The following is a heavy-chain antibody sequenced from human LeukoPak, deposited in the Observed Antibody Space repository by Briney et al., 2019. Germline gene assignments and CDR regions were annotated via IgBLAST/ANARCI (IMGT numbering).Heavy chain of an antibody. Sequence: GGSLRLSCAASGFTFNNYAMTWVRQAPGKGLEWVSVINGGSGISYYADSVKGRFTVSRDNSKNTLYLQMNSLRDEDTAVYYCAKGQGYNYGDSIDYWGQGTLVTVSS. D-gene: IGHD5-18*01. J-gene: IGHJ4*02. CDR1: GFTFNNYA. CDR3: AKGQGYNYGDSIDY. V-gene: IGHV3-23*01. CDR2: INGGSGIS.